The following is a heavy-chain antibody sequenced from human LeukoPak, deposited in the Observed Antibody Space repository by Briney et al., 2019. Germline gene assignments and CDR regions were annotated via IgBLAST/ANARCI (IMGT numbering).Heavy chain of an antibody. J-gene: IGHJ4*02. D-gene: IGHD3-10*01. Sequence: KSSETLSLTCAVYGGSFSGYYWSWIRQPPGKGLEWIGEINHSGSTNYNPSLKSRVTISVDTSKNQFSLKLSSVTAADTALYYCARDLNRTPLGSNWGQGTLVTVSS. CDR1: GGSFSGYY. V-gene: IGHV4-34*01. CDR2: INHSGST. CDR3: ARDLNRTPLGSN.